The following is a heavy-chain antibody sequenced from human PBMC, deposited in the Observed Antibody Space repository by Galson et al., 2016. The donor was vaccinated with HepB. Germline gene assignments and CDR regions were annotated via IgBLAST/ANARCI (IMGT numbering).Heavy chain of an antibody. CDR1: GYTFISYV. J-gene: IGHJ4*02. D-gene: IGHD1-26*01. CDR3: TVEVGKSFGWGFDY. CDR2: FDPENGET. V-gene: IGHV1-24*01. Sequence: SVKVSCKASGYTFISYVIHWVRQAPGQRLEWMASFDPENGETNYAQNSLGRVTMTEDTSTDTAYMGLSHLRSEDTAVYYCTVEVGKSFGWGFDYWGQGALVTVSS.